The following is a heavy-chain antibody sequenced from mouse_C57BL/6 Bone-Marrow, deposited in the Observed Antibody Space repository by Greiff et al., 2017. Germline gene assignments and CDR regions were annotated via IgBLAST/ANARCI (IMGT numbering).Heavy chain of an antibody. Sequence: QVQLQQPGTELVKPGASVKLSCKASGYTFTSYWMHWVKQRPGQGLEWIGNINPSNGGTNYNEKFKGKATLTVDKSSSTAYMELRSLTSEDTAVYYCARVYDYDGCYAMDYWGQGTSVTVSS. CDR3: ARVYDYDGCYAMDY. CDR2: INPSNGGT. V-gene: IGHV1-53*01. J-gene: IGHJ4*01. D-gene: IGHD2-4*01. CDR1: GYTFTSYW.